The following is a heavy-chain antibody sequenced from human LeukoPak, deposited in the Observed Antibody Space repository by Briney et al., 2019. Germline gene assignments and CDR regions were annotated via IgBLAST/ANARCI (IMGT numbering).Heavy chain of an antibody. J-gene: IGHJ4*02. CDR2: ISSSSSTI. Sequence: PGGSLRLSCAASGFTLSSYSMNWVRQAPGKGLEWVSHISSSSSTIYYADSVKGRFTISRDNAKNSLYLQMNSLRADDTAVYYCTRENFRSADYWGQGTLVTVSS. V-gene: IGHV3-48*01. CDR3: TRENFRSADY. D-gene: IGHD1-7*01. CDR1: GFTLSSYS.